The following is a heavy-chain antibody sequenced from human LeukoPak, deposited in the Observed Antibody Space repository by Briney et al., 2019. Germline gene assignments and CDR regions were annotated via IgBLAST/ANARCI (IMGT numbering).Heavy chain of an antibody. V-gene: IGHV4-34*01. CDR3: ARGRTWNYSWFDP. CDR1: GGSISSYY. Sequence: PSETLSLTCTISGGSISSYYWSWIRQPPGKGLEWIGEINHSGSTNYNPSLKSRLTISVDTSKNQFSLKLSSVTAADTAVYYCARGRTWNYSWFDPWGQGTLVTVSS. D-gene: IGHD1-7*01. J-gene: IGHJ5*02. CDR2: INHSGST.